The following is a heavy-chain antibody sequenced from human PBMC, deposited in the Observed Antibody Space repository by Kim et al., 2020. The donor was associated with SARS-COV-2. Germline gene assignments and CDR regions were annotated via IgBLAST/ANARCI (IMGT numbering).Heavy chain of an antibody. Sequence: SETLSLTCAVSGGSISSSNWWSWVRQPPGKGLEWIGEIYHSGSTNYNPSLKSRVTISVDKSKNQFSLKLSSVTAADTAVYYCARVGDGYNGAFDIWGQGTMVTVSS. CDR1: GGSISSSNW. CDR2: IYHSGST. J-gene: IGHJ3*02. CDR3: ARVGDGYNGAFDI. V-gene: IGHV4-4*02. D-gene: IGHD5-12*01.